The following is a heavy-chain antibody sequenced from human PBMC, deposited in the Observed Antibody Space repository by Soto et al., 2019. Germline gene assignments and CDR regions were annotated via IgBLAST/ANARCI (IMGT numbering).Heavy chain of an antibody. CDR1: GFTFSSYA. D-gene: IGHD6-13*01. V-gene: IGHV3-23*01. Sequence: EVQLLESGGGLVQPGGSLRLSCAASGFTFSSYAMNWVRQAPGKGLEWVSVISGSGGSTYYADSVKGRFTISRDNSKSTLYLQMNSLRAGAPAVYYWARPGSSWYFDYWGQGTLVTVSS. J-gene: IGHJ4*02. CDR3: ARPGSSWYFDY. CDR2: ISGSGGST.